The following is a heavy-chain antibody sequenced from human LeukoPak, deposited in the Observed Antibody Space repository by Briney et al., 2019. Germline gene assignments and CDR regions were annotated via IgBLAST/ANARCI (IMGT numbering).Heavy chain of an antibody. V-gene: IGHV1-2*06. CDR1: GYTFTGYY. J-gene: IGHJ6*03. D-gene: IGHD3-3*01. CDR2: INPNSGGT. Sequence: ASVKVSCKASGYTFTGYYMHWVRQAPGQGLEWMGRINPNSGGTNYAQKFQGSVTMTRDTSISTAYMELSRLRSDDTAVYYCARDQERYDFWSGYYPTVGYYYMDVWGKGTTVTVSS. CDR3: ARDQERYDFWSGYYPTVGYYYMDV.